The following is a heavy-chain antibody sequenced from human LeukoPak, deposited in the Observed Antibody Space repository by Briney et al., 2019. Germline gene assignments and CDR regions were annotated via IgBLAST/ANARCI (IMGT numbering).Heavy chain of an antibody. D-gene: IGHD3-22*01. CDR3: ARHVASTRIVVVIPFWYFDD. J-gene: IGHJ4*02. Sequence: SETLSLTCTVSGGSISSSSYYWGWIRQPPGKGLEWIGSIYYSGTANYNPSLKSRVTISVDTSKYQFSLDLSSVTAADTAMYYCARHVASTRIVVVIPFWYFDDWGQGALVTVSS. CDR2: IYYSGTA. CDR1: GGSISSSSYY. V-gene: IGHV4-39*01.